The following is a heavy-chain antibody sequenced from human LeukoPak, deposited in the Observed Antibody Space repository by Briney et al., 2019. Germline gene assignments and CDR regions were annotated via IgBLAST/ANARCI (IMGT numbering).Heavy chain of an antibody. V-gene: IGHV4-59*01. CDR2: IYYSGSS. J-gene: IGHJ6*03. CDR1: GGSISTYY. CDR3: ARGSYYYMDI. Sequence: SETPSLTCTVSGGSISTYYWSWIRQPPGKGPEWIGYIYYSGSSNYNPSLKSRVTMSVDTSKNQFSLKLSSVTAADTAVYYCARGSYYYMDIWGTGTPVTVSS.